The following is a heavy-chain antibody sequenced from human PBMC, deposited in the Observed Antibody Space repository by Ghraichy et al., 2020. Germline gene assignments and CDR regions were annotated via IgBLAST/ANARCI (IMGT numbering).Heavy chain of an antibody. J-gene: IGHJ5*02. CDR3: ARRFCSGTSCYSNQQAAGFDP. D-gene: IGHD2-2*01. V-gene: IGHV4-4*02. CDR1: GGSISSNTW. CDR2: VYYGGGT. Sequence: SETLSLNCDVSGGSISSNTWWSWVRQAPGKGLEWIGEVYYGGGTNYNPSLKSRVTISVDMSKHQFQFSLRLNSVTAADTAFYFCARRFCSGTSCYSNQQAAGFDPWGQGILVTVSS.